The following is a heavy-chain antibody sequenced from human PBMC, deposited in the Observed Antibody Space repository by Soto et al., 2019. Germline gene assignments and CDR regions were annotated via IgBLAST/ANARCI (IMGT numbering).Heavy chain of an antibody. D-gene: IGHD6-6*01. CDR2: IYYSGST. J-gene: IGHJ5*02. Sequence: SETLSLTCTVSGGSISSYYWIWIRQPPGKGLEWIGYIYYSGSTNYNPSLKSRVTISVDTSKNQFSLKLSSVTAADTAVYYCSRDGIPNSSSPFVIGHWGRGTLVTVSS. CDR3: SRDGIPNSSSPFVIGH. CDR1: GGSISSYY. V-gene: IGHV4-59*01.